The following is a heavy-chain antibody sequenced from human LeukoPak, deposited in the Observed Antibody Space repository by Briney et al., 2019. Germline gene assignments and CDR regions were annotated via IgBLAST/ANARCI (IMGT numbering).Heavy chain of an antibody. J-gene: IGHJ4*02. D-gene: IGHD2-2*01. V-gene: IGHV3-30*02. CDR1: GFTFSTDT. CDR3: EKENCSSTSCYIDY. Sequence: GGSLSLSCAASGFTFSTDTMHGGRQAPARGLEWVSSICSIGSNIYYADSVKGRFTISRDNSKNTLYLQMNSLRAEDTAVYYCEKENCSSTSCYIDYWGQGNLVTVSS. CDR2: ICSIGSNI.